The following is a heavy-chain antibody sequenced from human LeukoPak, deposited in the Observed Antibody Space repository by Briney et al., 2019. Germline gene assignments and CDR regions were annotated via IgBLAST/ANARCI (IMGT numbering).Heavy chain of an antibody. D-gene: IGHD3-16*01. CDR1: GFTFSSYG. V-gene: IGHV3-30*18. CDR3: AKDHYDYIRGTYEFDY. Sequence: GGSLRLSCAASGFTFSSYGVHWVRQAPGTGLEWVAVISYDGSNKFYADSVKGRFTISRDNSKNTLYMQMNSLRAEDTAVYYCAKDHYDYIRGTYEFDYWGQGTLVTVSS. CDR2: ISYDGSNK. J-gene: IGHJ4*02.